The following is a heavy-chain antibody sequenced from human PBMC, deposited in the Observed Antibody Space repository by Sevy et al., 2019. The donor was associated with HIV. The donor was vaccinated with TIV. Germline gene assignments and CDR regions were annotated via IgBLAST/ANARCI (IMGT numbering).Heavy chain of an antibody. D-gene: IGHD6-19*01. V-gene: IGHV3-30*04. CDR1: GFSVSSHA. CDR3: TRDAGYSVGWYPSNY. Sequence: GGSLRLSCAASGFSVSSHAMHWVRQAPGKGLEWVALLSYDGGAQYYVDSVKGRFSISRDNSKNILYLQMNSLRPAETGLYYCTRDAGYSVGWYPSNYWGQGTLVTVSS. CDR2: LSYDGGAQ. J-gene: IGHJ4*02.